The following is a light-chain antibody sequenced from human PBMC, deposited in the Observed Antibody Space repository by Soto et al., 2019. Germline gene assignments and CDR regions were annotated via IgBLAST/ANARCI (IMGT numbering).Light chain of an antibody. V-gene: IGKV1-9*01. CDR1: QDIAIY. CDR2: TAS. CDR3: QQTRSYPST. Sequence: IQLTQSPPSLSASVGDRVTITCRASQDIAIYLAWYQQKPGEAPNLLIHTASTLHGGVPSRFSGSGSGTDFTLTITSLQAEDFATYYCQQTRSYPSTFGGGTKVDIK. J-gene: IGKJ4*01.